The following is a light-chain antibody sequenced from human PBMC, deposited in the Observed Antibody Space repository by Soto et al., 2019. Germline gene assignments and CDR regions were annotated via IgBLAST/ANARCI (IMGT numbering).Light chain of an antibody. J-gene: IGLJ1*01. Sequence: QSALTQPRSVSGSPRQSVTISCTGTSSDVDGYNYVSWYQQHPGKAPKLMIYDVSKRPSGVPDRFSGSKSGNTASLTISGLQAEDEADYYCCSYAGSSYVFGTGTKVTVL. V-gene: IGLV2-11*01. CDR3: CSYAGSSYV. CDR2: DVS. CDR1: SSDVDGYNY.